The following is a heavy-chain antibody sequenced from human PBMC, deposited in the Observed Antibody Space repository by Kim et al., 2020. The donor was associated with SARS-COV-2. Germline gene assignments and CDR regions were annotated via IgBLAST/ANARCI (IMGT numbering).Heavy chain of an antibody. Sequence: GSTYYADPLKGRFTITRDNSKNTLYLQMNSLGAEDTAVYYCAKDKAVGDVWGQGTTVTVSS. D-gene: IGHD1-26*01. CDR2: GST. J-gene: IGHJ6*02. V-gene: IGHV3-23*01. CDR3: AKDKAVGDV.